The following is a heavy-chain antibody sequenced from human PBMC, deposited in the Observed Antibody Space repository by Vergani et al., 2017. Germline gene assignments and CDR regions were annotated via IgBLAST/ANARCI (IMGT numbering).Heavy chain of an antibody. D-gene: IGHD1-14*01. CDR1: GSSLRGYY. CDR3: ARSIVSRNPPDYFHN. V-gene: IGHV4-59*01. CDR2: VEDSGYF. J-gene: IGHJ4*02. Sequence: QVQLQESGPGLVRPSETLSLICTVSGSSLRGYYWNWIRQTPGEGLEWIGYVEDSGYFNYNPSLKTRVSMSSDTSNNQFSLMLSSVTVADTAVYYCARSIVSRNPPDYFHNWGQGTLVTVSS.